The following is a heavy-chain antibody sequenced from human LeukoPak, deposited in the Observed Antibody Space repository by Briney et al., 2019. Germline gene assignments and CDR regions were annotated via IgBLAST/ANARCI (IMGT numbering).Heavy chain of an antibody. Sequence: GGSLRLSCAASGFTFSSYAMSWVRQAPGKGLEWVSTISNNNGNTYYADSVKGRFTISRDNSKDTLYLQMNSLTAEDTAIYYCAKATGTLGNWGQGALVTVSS. CDR1: GFTFSSYA. J-gene: IGHJ4*02. CDR2: ISNNNGNT. CDR3: AKATGTLGN. D-gene: IGHD1-1*01. V-gene: IGHV3-23*01.